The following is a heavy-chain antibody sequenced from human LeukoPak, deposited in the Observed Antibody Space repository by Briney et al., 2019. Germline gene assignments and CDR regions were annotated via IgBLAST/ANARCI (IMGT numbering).Heavy chain of an antibody. J-gene: IGHJ5*02. Sequence: SETLSLTCAVSGGSISSGGYSWSWIRQPPGKAMEFIAYIYYTGNTYFNPSLKSRVTISVDTSKNQFSLKLSSVIAADTAVYYCARVLAAAGNNWFDPWGQGTLVTVSS. V-gene: IGHV4-30-4*07. D-gene: IGHD6-13*01. CDR3: ARVLAAAGNNWFDP. CDR2: IYYTGNT. CDR1: GGSISSGGYS.